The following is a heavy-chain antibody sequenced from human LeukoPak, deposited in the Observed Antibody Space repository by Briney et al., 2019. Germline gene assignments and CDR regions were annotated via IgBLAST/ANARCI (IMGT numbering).Heavy chain of an antibody. Sequence: PAGGSLRLSCAASGFTFSSYAMSWVRQAPGKGLEWVSSISGSGGNTYYADSVKGRFTISRDKSKNTLYLQMDSLRAEDTAVYYCAKCTSYYFMDVWGKGTTVTASS. CDR1: GFTFSSYA. J-gene: IGHJ6*03. CDR3: AKCTSYYFMDV. V-gene: IGHV3-23*01. D-gene: IGHD2-2*01. CDR2: ISGSGGNT.